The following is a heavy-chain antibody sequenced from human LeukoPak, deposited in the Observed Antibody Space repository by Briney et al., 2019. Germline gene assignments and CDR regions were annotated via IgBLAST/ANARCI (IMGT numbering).Heavy chain of an antibody. CDR1: GFTFSSYA. CDR2: ISGSGGST. D-gene: IGHD3-3*01. CDR3: AKGADYDFWSGYRFDY. J-gene: IGHJ4*02. V-gene: IGHV3-23*01. Sequence: GGSLRLSCAASGFTFSSYAMSWVRQAPGKGLEWVSAISGSGGSTYYADSVKGRFTISRDNSKNTLYLQMNSLRAEDTAVYYCAKGADYDFWSGYRFDYWGQGTLVTVSS.